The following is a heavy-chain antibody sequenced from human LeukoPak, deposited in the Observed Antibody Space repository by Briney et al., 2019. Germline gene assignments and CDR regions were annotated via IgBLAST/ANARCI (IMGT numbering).Heavy chain of an antibody. CDR1: GGTFSSYA. CDR3: ARVGSGSYHNYYYYYMDV. D-gene: IGHD3-10*01. V-gene: IGHV1-69*13. Sequence: VASVKVSCKASGGTFSSYAISWVRQAPGQGLEWMGGIIPIFGTANYAQKFQGRVTITADESTSTAYMELSSLRSEDTAVYYCARVGSGSYHNYYYYYMDVWGKGTTVTVSS. CDR2: IIPIFGTA. J-gene: IGHJ6*03.